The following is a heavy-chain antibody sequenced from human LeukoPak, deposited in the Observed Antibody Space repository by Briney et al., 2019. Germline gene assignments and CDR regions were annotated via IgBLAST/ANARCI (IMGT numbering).Heavy chain of an antibody. Sequence: PSETLSLTCTVSGGSISSSSYYWGWIRQPPGKGLEWIGSIYYSGSTYYNPSLKSRVTISVDTSKNQFSLKLSSVTAADTAVYYCASPKTVTTSYFDYWGQGTLVTVSS. J-gene: IGHJ4*02. V-gene: IGHV4-39*01. D-gene: IGHD1-7*01. CDR2: IYYSGST. CDR3: ASPKTVTTSYFDY. CDR1: GGSISSSSYY.